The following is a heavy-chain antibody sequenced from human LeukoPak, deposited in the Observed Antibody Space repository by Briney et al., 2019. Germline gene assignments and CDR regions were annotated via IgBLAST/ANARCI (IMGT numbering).Heavy chain of an antibody. V-gene: IGHV4-39*01. D-gene: IGHD3-10*01. J-gene: IGHJ4*02. CDR1: GGSISSSSYY. Sequence: SETLSLTCTVSGGSISSSSYYWGWIRQPPGKGLEWIGSIYYSGSTYYNPSLKSRVTISVDTSKNQFSLKLSSVTAADTAVYYCARHTSREYYSDYWGQGTLVTVSS. CDR2: IYYSGST. CDR3: ARHTSREYYSDY.